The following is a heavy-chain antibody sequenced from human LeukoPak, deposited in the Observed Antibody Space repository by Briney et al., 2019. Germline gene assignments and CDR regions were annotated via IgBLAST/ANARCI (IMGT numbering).Heavy chain of an antibody. CDR1: GGSISSGGYS. CDR3: ARVWDYFDY. J-gene: IGHJ4*02. CDR2: IYYSGST. D-gene: IGHD7-27*01. V-gene: IGHV4-31*03. Sequence: SETLSLTCTVSGGSISSGGYSWSWIRQHPGKGLEWIGYIYYSGSTYYNPSLKSRVTISVDTSKNQFSLKLSSVTAADTAVYYCARVWDYFDYWGQGTLVTVSS.